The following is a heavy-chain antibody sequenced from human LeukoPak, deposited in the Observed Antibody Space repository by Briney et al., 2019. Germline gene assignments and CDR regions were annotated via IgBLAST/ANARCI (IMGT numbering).Heavy chain of an antibody. J-gene: IGHJ4*02. CDR1: GFTFSNYH. D-gene: IGHD1-26*01. Sequence: GGSLRLSCAVSGFTFSNYHMSWVRQAPGKGLLWVSYINTRGDAIAYAGSVRGRFTISRDNAKNSMYLEMNSLGAEDTAVYYCARDSGVGGTFDYWGQGIQVTVSS. V-gene: IGHV3-48*04. CDR3: ARDSGVGGTFDY. CDR2: INTRGDAI.